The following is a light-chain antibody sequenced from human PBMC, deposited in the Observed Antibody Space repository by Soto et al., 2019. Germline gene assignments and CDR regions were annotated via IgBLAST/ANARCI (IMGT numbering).Light chain of an antibody. J-gene: IGKJ2*01. CDR1: QSVRSRY. CDR3: QQYGSPQYT. Sequence: EIVLMQSPGTLSLSPGDRANLSCRASQSVRSRYLAWYQQKPGQAPRLLIYGASSRATGNPDRFSGSGSGTDFTLTISRLEPEDFAVYYCQQYGSPQYTFGQGTKLEIQ. V-gene: IGKV3-20*01. CDR2: GAS.